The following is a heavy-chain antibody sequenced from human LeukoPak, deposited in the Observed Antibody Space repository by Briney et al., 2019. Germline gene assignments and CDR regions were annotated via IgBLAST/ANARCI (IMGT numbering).Heavy chain of an antibody. J-gene: IGHJ4*02. D-gene: IGHD6-19*01. CDR2: ISYSGTT. CDR1: GDSMSHYY. CDR3: ARPDYSRGWYDFDY. V-gene: IGHV4-59*08. Sequence: SETLSLTCSVSGDSMSHYYWSWIRQPPGKGLEWIGYISYSGTTDYNPSLKSRVRISVDTSKNQLSLKLSSVTAADTAVYYCARPDYSRGWYDFDYWGQGTLVTVSS.